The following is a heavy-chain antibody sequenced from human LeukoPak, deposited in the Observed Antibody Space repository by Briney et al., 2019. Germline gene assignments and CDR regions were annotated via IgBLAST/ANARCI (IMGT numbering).Heavy chain of an antibody. J-gene: IGHJ5*02. CDR1: GGSLSSGDYY. D-gene: IGHD2-2*01. V-gene: IGHV4-30-4*01. Sequence: SQTLSLTRTVSGGSLSSGDYYWSWIRQPPGKGLEWIGYIYYSGSTYYNPSLKSRVTISVDTSQNQFSLKLSSVTAADTAVYYCASFIGYCSSTSCFGWFDPWGQGTLVTVSS. CDR2: IYYSGST. CDR3: ASFIGYCSSTSCFGWFDP.